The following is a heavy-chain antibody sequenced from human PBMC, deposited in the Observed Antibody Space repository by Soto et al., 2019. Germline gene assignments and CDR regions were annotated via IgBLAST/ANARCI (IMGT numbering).Heavy chain of an antibody. Sequence: EVQLVQSGAEVKKPGESLKISCKGSGYSFTTYWIGWVRQMPGKGLEWMGVIYPGDSDTRYSPSFQGRVTFSVDKSISTAYLQWSSLRAPDTAMYYCARPDGPGIGPPGYWGQGTLVTVSS. CDR1: GYSFTTYW. D-gene: IGHD6-13*01. CDR2: IYPGDSDT. CDR3: ARPDGPGIGPPGY. J-gene: IGHJ4*02. V-gene: IGHV5-51*01.